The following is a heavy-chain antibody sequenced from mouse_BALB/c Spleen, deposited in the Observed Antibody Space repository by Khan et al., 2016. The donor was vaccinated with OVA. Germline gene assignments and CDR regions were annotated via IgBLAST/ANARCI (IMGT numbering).Heavy chain of an antibody. Sequence: VQLQESGAEQAKTGASVKLSCKASGYTFSSYYLYWVKQRPGQGLEWIGEINPNNGDSNFNEKFKSKATLTVDRFSYTAYMQLSSLTSEDSAVYYCTRSGYGSFAYWGQGTLVTVSA. CDR2: INPNNGDS. CDR3: TRSGYGSFAY. CDR1: GYTFSSYY. V-gene: IGHV1S81*02. J-gene: IGHJ3*01. D-gene: IGHD2-2*01.